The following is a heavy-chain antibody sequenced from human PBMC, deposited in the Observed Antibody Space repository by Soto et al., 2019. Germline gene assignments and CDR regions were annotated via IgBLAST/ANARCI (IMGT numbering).Heavy chain of an antibody. Sequence: SETLSLTCAVSGGSISSGGYSWSWIRQPPGKGLEWIGYIYHSGSTYYNPSLKSRVTISVDRSKNQFSLKLSSVTAVDTAVYYCARVWFGDPYFDYWGQGTLVTVSS. D-gene: IGHD3-10*01. J-gene: IGHJ4*02. CDR3: ARVWFGDPYFDY. CDR1: GGSISSGGYS. V-gene: IGHV4-30-2*01. CDR2: IYHSGST.